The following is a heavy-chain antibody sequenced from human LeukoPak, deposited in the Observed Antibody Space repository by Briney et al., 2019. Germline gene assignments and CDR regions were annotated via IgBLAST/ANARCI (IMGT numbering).Heavy chain of an antibody. CDR1: GGSITSDNW. Sequence: SGTLSLTCAVSGGSITSDNWWTWVRQPPGKGLEWIGAIYHRGSTDYTPALRSRVTISVDKSKNQFSRKLSSVTAADTAVYFCARARDGMGVWGQGTTVTVSS. J-gene: IGHJ6*02. CDR3: ARARDGMGV. CDR2: IYHRGST. V-gene: IGHV4-4*02.